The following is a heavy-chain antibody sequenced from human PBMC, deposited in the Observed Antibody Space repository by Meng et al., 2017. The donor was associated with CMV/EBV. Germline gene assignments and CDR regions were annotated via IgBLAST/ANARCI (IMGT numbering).Heavy chain of an antibody. J-gene: IGHJ5*02. CDR3: ARGYSAYDYRGANWFDP. CDR2: ISYDGSNK. Sequence: FTVRSYAMNGVRQAPGKGLEWVTIISYDGSNKYYADSVKGRFTSSRDNSNNTLYLQMNSLRAEDTAVYYCARGYSAYDYRGANWFDPWGQGTLVTVSS. D-gene: IGHD5-12*01. V-gene: IGHV3-30*04. CDR1: FTVRSYA.